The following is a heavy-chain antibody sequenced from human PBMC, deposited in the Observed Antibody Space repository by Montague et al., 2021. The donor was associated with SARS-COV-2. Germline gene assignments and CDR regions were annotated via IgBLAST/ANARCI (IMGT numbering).Heavy chain of an antibody. CDR2: INHSGST. CDR3: ARVRAVPAAMRIFSLGRSYYGMDV. D-gene: IGHD2-2*01. J-gene: IGHJ6*02. CDR1: GGSFSGYY. V-gene: IGHV4-34*01. Sequence: SETLSLTCAVYGGSFSGYYWSWIRQPPGKGLEWIGEINHSGSTKYNPSLKSRVTISVDTSKNQFSLKLSSVTAADTAVYYCARVRAVPAAMRIFSLGRSYYGMDVWGQGTTVTVS.